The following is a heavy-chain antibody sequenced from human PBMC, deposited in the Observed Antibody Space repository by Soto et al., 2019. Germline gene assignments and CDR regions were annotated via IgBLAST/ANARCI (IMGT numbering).Heavy chain of an antibody. CDR3: ATVGGSYLAIPSGY. V-gene: IGHV4-39*01. CDR2: ISYIGDT. D-gene: IGHD1-26*01. Sequence: QLQLQESGPGLVKPSETLSLTCTVYGYSISTNNYYWGWIRQPPGKGLEWIGSISYIGDTYYNPSLRGRVTISVDTSKNQFSLRLSSVTAADTAVYYCATVGGSYLAIPSGYWGQGTLVTVSS. CDR1: GYSISTNNYY. J-gene: IGHJ4*02.